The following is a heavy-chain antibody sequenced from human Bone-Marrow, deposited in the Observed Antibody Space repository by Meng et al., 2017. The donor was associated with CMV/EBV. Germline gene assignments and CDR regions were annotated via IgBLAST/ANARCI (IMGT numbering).Heavy chain of an antibody. J-gene: IGHJ4*02. CDR1: GGSMSGYY. V-gene: IGHV4-59*12. D-gene: IGHD1-26*01. Sequence: SETLSLTCTVSGGSMSGYYWSWIRQPPGKGLEWIGYIYHSGSTNYNPSLKSRVTISVDTSKQQFSLNLTSVTAADTAVYYCARDGWGGGSPTIDYWGQGTLVTVSS. CDR3: ARDGWGGGSPTIDY. CDR2: IYHSGST.